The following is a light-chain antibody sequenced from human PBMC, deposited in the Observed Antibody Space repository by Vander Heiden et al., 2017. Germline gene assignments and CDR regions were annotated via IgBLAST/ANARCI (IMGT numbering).Light chain of an antibody. Sequence: QSVLTQPPSASGTPGQRVPLSCSGSSSNIGRNTVNWYQQLPGTAPKLLIYSNNQRPSGVTDRVAGSKSGTSGFLAISGRQSEDEADYYCAAWDDTLNGPNWVFGGGTKLTVL. CDR2: SNN. J-gene: IGLJ3*02. CDR1: SSNIGRNT. V-gene: IGLV1-44*01. CDR3: AAWDDTLNGPNWV.